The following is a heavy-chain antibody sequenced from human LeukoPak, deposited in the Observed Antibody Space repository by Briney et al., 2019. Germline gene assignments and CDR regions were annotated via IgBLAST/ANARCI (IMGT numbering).Heavy chain of an antibody. CDR2: INHSGST. CDR1: GGSFSGYY. J-gene: IGHJ5*02. CDR3: YCSSASCYSNRFDP. D-gene: IGHD2-2*01. Sequence: PSETLSLTCAVYGGSFSGYYWSWIRQPPGKGLEWIGEINHSGSTNYNPSLKSRVTISVDTSKNQFSLKLSSVTAADTAVYYCYCSSASCYSNRFDPWGQGTLVTVSS. V-gene: IGHV4-34*01.